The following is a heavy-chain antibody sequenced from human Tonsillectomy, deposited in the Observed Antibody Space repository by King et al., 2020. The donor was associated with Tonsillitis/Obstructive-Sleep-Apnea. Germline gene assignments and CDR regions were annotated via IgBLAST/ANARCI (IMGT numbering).Heavy chain of an antibody. CDR3: AREVGAEAGPQFGDSYYYYGMDV. CDR2: ISYDGSNK. J-gene: IGHJ6*02. V-gene: IGHV3-30*04. D-gene: IGHD6-19*01. Sequence: VQLVESGGGVVQPGRPLRLSCAASGFTFSSYAMHWVRQAPGKGLEWVAVISYDGSNKYYADSVKGRFTISRDNSKNTVYLQMNSLRAEDTAVYYCAREVGAEAGPQFGDSYYYYGMDVWGQGTTVTVSS. CDR1: GFTFSSYA.